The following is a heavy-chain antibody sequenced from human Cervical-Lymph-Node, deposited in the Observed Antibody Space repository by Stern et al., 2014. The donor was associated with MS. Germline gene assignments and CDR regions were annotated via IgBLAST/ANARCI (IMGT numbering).Heavy chain of an antibody. CDR2: VYIDGST. CDR3: ARSEGIYDYIWGSYRYAFDY. CDR1: GGSISNYY. J-gene: IGHJ4*02. Sequence: QVQLQESGPGLVKPSETLSLTCSVSGGSISNYYWSWIRQPPGKGLEWIGYVYIDGSTNYNPSLKSRVSISVDTSKNQFSLKLSSVSAADTAVYYCARSEGIYDYIWGSYRYAFDYWGQGILVTVSS. V-gene: IGHV4-59*01. D-gene: IGHD3-16*02.